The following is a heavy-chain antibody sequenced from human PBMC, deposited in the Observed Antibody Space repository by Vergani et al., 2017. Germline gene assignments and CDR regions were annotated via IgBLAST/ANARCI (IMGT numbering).Heavy chain of an antibody. J-gene: IGHJ2*01. CDR1: GFSLSRFG. CDR3: VRLPRGTWNFDL. V-gene: IGHV3-7*01. Sequence: VQLVESGGGVVQPGTSLRLSCAASGFSLSRFGMSWVRQAPEKGLEWVAHISPDGSATSYVDSVKGRFTISRDNTKNSLSLQMSGLRVEDTAVYYCVRLPRGTWNFDLWGRGTLITVSS. CDR2: ISPDGSAT.